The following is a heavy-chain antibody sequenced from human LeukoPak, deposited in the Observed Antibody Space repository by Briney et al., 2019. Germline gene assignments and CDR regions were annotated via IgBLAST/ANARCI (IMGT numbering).Heavy chain of an antibody. D-gene: IGHD5-18*01. CDR2: THYCGNT. J-gene: IGHJ4*02. Sequence: SETLSLTCTVSDGSISSYFWNWIRQPPAKGLEGIGHTHYCGNTIHNPSLKRRVTMSIDTYKSQYSLNSTPVTGAGTAVYYCAREDTALAGFDFWGQGTLVTISS. CDR3: AREDTALAGFDF. CDR1: DGSISSYF. V-gene: IGHV4-59*01.